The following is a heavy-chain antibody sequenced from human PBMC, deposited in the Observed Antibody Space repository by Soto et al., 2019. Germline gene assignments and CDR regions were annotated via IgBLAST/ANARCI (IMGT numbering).Heavy chain of an antibody. Sequence: SLRLSCAASGFSVGSNYMRWVRQAPGKGLEWVAVISYDGSNKYYAASVKGRVTISRDNSKNTLSLQMNSLRAEDTAVYYCSRVRGQEAAMDYWGKGTLGTVSS. CDR2: ISYDGSNK. J-gene: IGHJ4*02. D-gene: IGHD1-1*01. V-gene: IGHV3-30*03. CDR1: GFSVGSNY. CDR3: SRVRGQEAAMDY.